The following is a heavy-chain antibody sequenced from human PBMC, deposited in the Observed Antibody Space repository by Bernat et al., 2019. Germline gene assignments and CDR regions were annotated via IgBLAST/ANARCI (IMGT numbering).Heavy chain of an antibody. J-gene: IGHJ4*02. CDR2: ISYDGSNK. CDR1: GFTFSSYG. D-gene: IGHD3-3*01. CDR3: ANAHDFWSGFDY. Sequence: QVQLVESGGGVVQPGRSPRLSCAASGFTFSSYGMHWVRQAPGKGLEWVAVISYDGSNKYYADSVKGRFTISRDNSKNTLYLQMNSPRAEDTAVYYCANAHDFWSGFDYWGQGTLVTVSS. V-gene: IGHV3-30*18.